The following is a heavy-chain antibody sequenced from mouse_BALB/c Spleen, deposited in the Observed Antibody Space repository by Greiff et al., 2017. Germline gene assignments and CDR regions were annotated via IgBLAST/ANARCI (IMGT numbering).Heavy chain of an antibody. CDR1: GYTFTSYW. CDR3: ASTLNGNGY. D-gene: IGHD2-1*01. V-gene: IGHV1S81*02. CDR2: INPSNGRT. Sequence: VQLQQSGAELVKPGASVKLSCKASGYTFTSYWMHWVKQRPGQGLEWIGEINPSNGRTNYNEKFKSKATLTVDKSSSTAYMQLSSLTSEDSAVYYCASTLNGNGYWGQGTTLTVSS. J-gene: IGHJ2*01.